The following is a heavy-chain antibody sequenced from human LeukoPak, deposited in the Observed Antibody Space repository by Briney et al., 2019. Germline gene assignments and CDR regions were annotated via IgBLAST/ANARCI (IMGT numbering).Heavy chain of an antibody. Sequence: ASVKVSCKASGYTFTGYYMQWVRQAPGQGLEWMGWINPNSGGTNYAQKFQGRVTMTRDTSISTAYMGLSRLRSDDTAVYYCARTKYYYDSSGYYYVDAFDIWGQGTMVTVSS. CDR3: ARTKYYYDSSGYYYVDAFDI. CDR2: INPNSGGT. CDR1: GYTFTGYY. J-gene: IGHJ3*02. D-gene: IGHD3-22*01. V-gene: IGHV1-2*02.